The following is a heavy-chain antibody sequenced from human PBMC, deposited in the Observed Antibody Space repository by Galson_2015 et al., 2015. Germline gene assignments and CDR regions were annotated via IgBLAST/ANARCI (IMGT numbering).Heavy chain of an antibody. Sequence: CAISGDSVSRHSAAWKWIRQSPSRGLEWLGRTYYRSKWRTEYAASLKGRITNTPDASKNQFSLQLNSVTPEDTAVYYCARVIGDRQPYYYYGMDVWGQGTTVTVSS. J-gene: IGHJ6*02. CDR3: ARVIGDRQPYYYYGMDV. CDR2: TYYRSKWRT. CDR1: GDSVSRHSAA. D-gene: IGHD2-21*02. V-gene: IGHV6-1*01.